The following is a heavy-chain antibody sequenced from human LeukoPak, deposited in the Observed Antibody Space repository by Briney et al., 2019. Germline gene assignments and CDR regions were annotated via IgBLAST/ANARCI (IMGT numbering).Heavy chain of an antibody. CDR1: GYTFTSSY. V-gene: IGHV1-46*01. CDR3: ARDNSVGDYAWWFDP. J-gene: IGHJ5*02. Sequence: ASVKVSCKASGYTFTSSYMHWVRQAPGQGLEWMGVINPSGGSTSYAQKFQGRVTMTRDMSTSTDYMELSSLRSEDTAVYYCARDNSVGDYAWWFDPRGQGTLVTVSS. D-gene: IGHD1-26*01. CDR2: INPSGGST.